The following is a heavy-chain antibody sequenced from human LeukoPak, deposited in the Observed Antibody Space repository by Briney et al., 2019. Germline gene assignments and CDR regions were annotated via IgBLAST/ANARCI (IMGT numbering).Heavy chain of an antibody. Sequence: GGSLRLSCAASGFTFSSYWMHWVRQSPGKGLVWISRINSDGRSTSYADSVKGRFTISRDNAKNTLYLQMNSLRAEDTAVYYCASVGYSSGSYYFDYWGQGTLVTASS. J-gene: IGHJ4*02. CDR2: INSDGRST. CDR1: GFTFSSYW. V-gene: IGHV3-74*01. CDR3: ASVGYSSGSYYFDY. D-gene: IGHD6-19*01.